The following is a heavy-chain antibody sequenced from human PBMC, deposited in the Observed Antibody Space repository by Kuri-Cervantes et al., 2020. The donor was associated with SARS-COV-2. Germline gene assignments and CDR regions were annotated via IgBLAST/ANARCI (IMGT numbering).Heavy chain of an antibody. Sequence: SGPTLVKPTETLTLTCTVSGFSLSNARMGVSWIRQPPGKALEWLARIDWDDDKYYSTSLKTRLTISKDTSKNQVVLTMTNMDPVDTATYYCVRSTYDSWSGSGGIALNDYWGQGTLVTVSS. V-gene: IGHV2-70*11. D-gene: IGHD3-3*01. J-gene: IGHJ4*02. CDR2: IDWDDDK. CDR3: VRSTYDSWSGSGGIALNDY. CDR1: GFSLSNARMG.